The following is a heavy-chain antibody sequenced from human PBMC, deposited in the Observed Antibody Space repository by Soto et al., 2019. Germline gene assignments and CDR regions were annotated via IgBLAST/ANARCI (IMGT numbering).Heavy chain of an antibody. D-gene: IGHD4-17*01. CDR3: ARGLYGGAAFDI. CDR1: GYTSTSYD. J-gene: IGHJ3*02. CDR2: MNPNSGNT. Sequence: ASVKVSCKASGYTSTSYDINWVRQGTGQGLEWMGWMNPNSGNTGYAQKFQGRVTMTSNTSISTAYMELSSLRYEDTAVYYCARGLYGGAAFDIWGQGTMVTVSS. V-gene: IGHV1-8*01.